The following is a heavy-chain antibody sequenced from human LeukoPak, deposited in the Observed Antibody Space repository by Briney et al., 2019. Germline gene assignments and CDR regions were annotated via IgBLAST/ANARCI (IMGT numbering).Heavy chain of an antibody. V-gene: IGHV3-30*04. CDR2: ISFDGTNK. CDR3: ATKDY. CDR1: GSTFSSSA. Sequence: GGSLRLSCAASGSTFSSSAIHWVRQAPGKGLEWVAVISFDGTNKYYADSVKGRFTISRDSANNTLFLQMNSLRSEDTAVYYCATKDYWGQGTLVTVSS. J-gene: IGHJ4*02.